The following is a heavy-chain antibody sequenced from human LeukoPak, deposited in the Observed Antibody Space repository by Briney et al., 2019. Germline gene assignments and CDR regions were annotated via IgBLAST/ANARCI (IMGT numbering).Heavy chain of an antibody. V-gene: IGHV4-4*07. CDR3: ARDPMAGTFRAFDI. Sequence: SETLSLTCTVSGGSICSYYWSWIRQPAGKGLEWFGRIYSRGSTNYNPSLQSRVTMSVDTSKNQISLRLNSVTAAHTAVYYCARDPMAGTFRAFDIWGQGTMVTVSS. D-gene: IGHD6-19*01. CDR2: IYSRGST. J-gene: IGHJ3*02. CDR1: GGSICSYY.